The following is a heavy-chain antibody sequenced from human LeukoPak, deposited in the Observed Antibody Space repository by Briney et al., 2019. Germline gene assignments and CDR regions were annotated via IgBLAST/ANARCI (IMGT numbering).Heavy chain of an antibody. CDR3: AKNPVSYYYDSSGYVDY. J-gene: IGHJ4*02. V-gene: IGHV3-23*01. CDR2: ISGSGGST. Sequence: GGSLRLSCAASGFTFSNYAMSWVRQAPGKGLEWVSAISGSGGSTYYADSVKGRFTISRDNSKNTLYLQMNSLRAEDTAVYYCAKNPVSYYYDSSGYVDYWGQGTLVTVSS. D-gene: IGHD3-22*01. CDR1: GFTFSNYA.